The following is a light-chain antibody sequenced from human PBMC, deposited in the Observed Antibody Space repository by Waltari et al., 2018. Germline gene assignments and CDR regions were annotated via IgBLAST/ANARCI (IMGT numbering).Light chain of an antibody. Sequence: DIQMTQSPSTLSASVGDRVTITCRASENINNWLAWYQQKPGKAPSLLIYKSSSLQTGVPGRCSGSGSGTEFTLTINSLQLDDSATYHCQQYRTFHWTFGQGTKVEIK. CDR2: KSS. V-gene: IGKV1-5*03. CDR3: QQYRTFHWT. CDR1: ENINNW. J-gene: IGKJ1*01.